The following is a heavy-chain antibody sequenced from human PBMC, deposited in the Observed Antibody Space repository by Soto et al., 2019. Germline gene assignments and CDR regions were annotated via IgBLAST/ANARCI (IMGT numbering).Heavy chain of an antibody. CDR2: IYYSGST. CDR3: ARHARFSSFADYFDY. D-gene: IGHD6-13*01. Sequence: SETLSLTCPFSGCSISSYYWYWIRQPPGKGLEWIGYIYYSGSTYYNPSLKSRVTISVDTSKNQFSVKLSSVTAADTAVYYCARHARFSSFADYFDYWGQGTLVTVSS. J-gene: IGHJ4*02. CDR1: GCSISSYY. V-gene: IGHV4-59*08.